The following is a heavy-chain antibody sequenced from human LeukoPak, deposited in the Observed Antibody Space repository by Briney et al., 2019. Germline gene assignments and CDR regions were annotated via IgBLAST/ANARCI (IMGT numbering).Heavy chain of an antibody. V-gene: IGHV3-74*01. D-gene: IGHD6-6*01. CDR1: GFSFSSYW. Sequence: GGSLRLSCAASGFSFSSYWMNWVRQAPGKGLVWVAHINTDGRTTTYADSLKGRFTISRDNSKNTLYLQMNSLTAEDTAVYYCAKAHSTSSIRHSGGYRGQGTLVTVSS. CDR2: INTDGRTT. CDR3: AKAHSTSSIRHSGGY. J-gene: IGHJ4*02.